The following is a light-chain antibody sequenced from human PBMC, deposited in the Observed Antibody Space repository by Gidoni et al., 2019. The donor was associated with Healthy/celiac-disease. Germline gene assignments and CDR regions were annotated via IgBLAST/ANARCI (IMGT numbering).Light chain of an antibody. V-gene: IGKV1-39*01. Sequence: DIQMTQSPSSLSASVGDRVTITCRASQSISSYLNWYQQKPGKAPKLLIYAASSLQSGVPSRFSGSGSGTDFTLTISSLQPEDFATYYCQQSYSTLPSTFXXXTRLEIK. J-gene: IGKJ5*01. CDR3: QQSYSTLPST. CDR1: QSISSY. CDR2: AAS.